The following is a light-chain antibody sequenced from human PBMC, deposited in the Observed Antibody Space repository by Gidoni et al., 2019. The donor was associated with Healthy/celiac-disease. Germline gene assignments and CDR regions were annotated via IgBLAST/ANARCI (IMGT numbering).Light chain of an antibody. V-gene: IGKV1-5*03. CDR3: QQYNSYLLT. CDR1: QSISSW. Sequence: DIQRTQSPSTLSASVGDRVTITCRARQSISSWSAWYQQKPGNAPTLLLYKASSLESGVPSRFSGSGSGTEFTLPISSLQPDDFATYYCQQYNSYLLTFGGGTKVEIK. CDR2: KAS. J-gene: IGKJ4*01.